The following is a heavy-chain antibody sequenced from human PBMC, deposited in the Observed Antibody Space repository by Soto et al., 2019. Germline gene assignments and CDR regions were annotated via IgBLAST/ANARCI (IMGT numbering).Heavy chain of an antibody. J-gene: IGHJ4*02. CDR1: GFTFSSYG. V-gene: IGHV3-30*18. D-gene: IGHD6-19*01. Sequence: GGSLRLSCAASGFTFSSYGMHWVRQAPGKGLEWVAVISYDGSNKYYADSVKGRFTISRDNSKNTLYLQMNSLRAEDTAVYYCAKDSSHSGWCLDLIYWGQGTLVTVSS. CDR3: AKDSSHSGWCLDLIY. CDR2: ISYDGSNK.